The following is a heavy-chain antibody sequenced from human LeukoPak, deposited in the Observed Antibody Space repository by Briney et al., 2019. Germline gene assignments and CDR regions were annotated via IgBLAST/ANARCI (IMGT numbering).Heavy chain of an antibody. CDR1: GYTFTSHD. CDR3: AREERGSDAFDI. CDR2: MNPNSGNT. J-gene: IGHJ3*02. V-gene: IGHV1-8*03. D-gene: IGHD1-26*01. Sequence: ASVKVSCKASGYTFTSHDINWLRQATGQGLEWMGWMNPNSGNTGYAQKFQGRVTITRNTSISTAYMELSSLRSEDTAVYYCAREERGSDAFDIWGQGTMVTVSS.